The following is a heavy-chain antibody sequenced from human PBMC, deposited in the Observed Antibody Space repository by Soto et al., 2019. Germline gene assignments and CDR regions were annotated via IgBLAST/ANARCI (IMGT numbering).Heavy chain of an antibody. J-gene: IGHJ4*02. CDR1: GFTFSMYV. CDR2: MAYDGNRE. CDR3: ARVGGSFYGSGEY. V-gene: IGHV3-30-3*01. Sequence: QVQLVESGGGLVQPGRSLRLSCAASGFTFSMYVMHWVRQAPGKGLEWVAVMAYDGNREYYGDSVKGRFFVSRDNSKNTLYLQMTSLRPDATAVYYCARVGGSFYGSGEYGGQGSVVTVSS. D-gene: IGHD1-26*01.